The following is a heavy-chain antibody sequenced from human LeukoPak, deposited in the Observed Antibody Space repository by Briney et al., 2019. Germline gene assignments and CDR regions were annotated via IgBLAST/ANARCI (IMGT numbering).Heavy chain of an antibody. CDR2: IKKDGTEK. CDR3: AREGGSGWYSGWFDP. V-gene: IGHV3-7*01. Sequence: GGSLRLSCAASGFTFSSYWMSWVRQAPGKGLEWVANIKKDGTEKKYVDSVKGRFTISRDNAKNSLYLQMNSLRAEDTALYYCAREGGSGWYSGWFDPWGQGTLVPSPQ. D-gene: IGHD6-19*01. J-gene: IGHJ5*02. CDR1: GFTFSSYW.